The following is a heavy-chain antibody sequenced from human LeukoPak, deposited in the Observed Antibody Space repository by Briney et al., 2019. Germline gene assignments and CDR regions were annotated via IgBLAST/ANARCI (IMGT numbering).Heavy chain of an antibody. Sequence: GGSLRLSCAASGFTFSSYAMSWVRQAPGKGLEWVSAISGSGGSTYYADSVKGRFTISRDNSKNTLYLQMNSLRAEDTAVYYCAKATLEYYDSSGYNSYYYYYMDVWGKGTTVTVSS. J-gene: IGHJ6*03. V-gene: IGHV3-23*01. CDR2: ISGSGGST. CDR3: AKATLEYYDSSGYNSYYYYYMDV. CDR1: GFTFSSYA. D-gene: IGHD3-22*01.